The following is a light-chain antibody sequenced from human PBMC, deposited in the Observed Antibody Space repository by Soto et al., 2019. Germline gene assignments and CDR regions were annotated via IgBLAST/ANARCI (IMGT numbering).Light chain of an antibody. J-gene: IGKJ4*01. Sequence: DFQMTQSPSTLSASVGDRVTITCRASQNIRSRLAWFQQKPGKAPKLLIYDASSLESGVPQRFSGSGSGTDFALTITSLQAEDFATYYCQQLRMYPSTFGGGTTVDIK. CDR2: DAS. CDR3: QQLRMYPST. V-gene: IGKV1-5*01. CDR1: QNIRSR.